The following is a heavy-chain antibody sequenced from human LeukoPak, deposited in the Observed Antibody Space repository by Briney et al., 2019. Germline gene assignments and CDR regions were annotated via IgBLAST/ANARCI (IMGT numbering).Heavy chain of an antibody. Sequence: NPGGSLRLSCAASGFTFSSYSMNWVRQAPGKGLEWVSSISSSSSYIYYADSVKGRFTISRDKAKNTLYLQMNSLKAEDTAVYYCAGTRNPGYWGQGTLVTVSS. J-gene: IGHJ4*02. CDR3: AGTRNPGY. CDR2: ISSSSSYI. CDR1: GFTFSSYS. V-gene: IGHV3-21*04. D-gene: IGHD1-14*01.